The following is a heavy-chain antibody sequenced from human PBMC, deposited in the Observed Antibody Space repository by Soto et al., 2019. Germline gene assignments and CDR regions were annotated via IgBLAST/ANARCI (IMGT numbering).Heavy chain of an antibody. CDR3: APLLPVFCFLLPPFDP. CDR2: INHTGGT. V-gene: IGHV4-34*01. J-gene: IGHJ5*02. CDR1: GGSVNGYY. D-gene: IGHD3-3*01. Sequence: SETLSLTCAVYGGSVNGYYWNWIRQPPGKGLEWIGEINHTGGTHYNPSLKRLVTMSVDTSKNQFSLRLSSVTAADRALYYSAPLLPVFCFLLPPFDPWGQGTQVTVSS.